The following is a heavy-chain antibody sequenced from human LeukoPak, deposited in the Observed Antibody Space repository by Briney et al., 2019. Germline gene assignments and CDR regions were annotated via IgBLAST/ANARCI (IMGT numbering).Heavy chain of an antibody. CDR2: IYSGGST. V-gene: IGHV3-66*01. CDR3: ARGAARMVEMDTIISFEY. D-gene: IGHD5-24*01. CDR1: GFTVSSNY. J-gene: IGHJ4*02. Sequence: QSGGSLRLSCAASGFTVSSNYMSWVRQAPGKGLEWVSVIYSGGSTYYADSVKGRFTISRDNSKNTLYLQMNSLRAEDTAVYYCARGAARMVEMDTIISFEYWGQGTLVTVSS.